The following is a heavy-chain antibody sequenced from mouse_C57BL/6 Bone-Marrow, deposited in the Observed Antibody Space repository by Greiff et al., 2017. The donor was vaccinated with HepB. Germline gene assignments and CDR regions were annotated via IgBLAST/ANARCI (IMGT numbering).Heavy chain of an antibody. CDR1: GYAFSSSW. CDR3: ARKGTTVVDWYFYV. J-gene: IGHJ1*03. CDR2: IYPGDGDT. D-gene: IGHD1-1*01. Sequence: QVQLKQSGPELVKPGASVKISCKASGYAFSSSWMNWVKQRPGKGLEWIGRIYPGDGDTNYNGKFKGKATLTADKSSSTAYMQLSSLTSEDSAVYFCARKGTTVVDWYFYVWGTGTTVTVSS. V-gene: IGHV1-82*01.